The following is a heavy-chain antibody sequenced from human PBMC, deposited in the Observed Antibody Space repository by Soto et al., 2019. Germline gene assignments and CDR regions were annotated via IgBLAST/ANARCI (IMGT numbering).Heavy chain of an antibody. CDR2: IIPILGET. CDR1: GTIFSSYT. D-gene: IGHD3-16*01. J-gene: IGHJ6*02. V-gene: IGHV1-69*08. CDR3: ARGLGGRMDD. Sequence: QVQLVQSGAEVKKPGSSVRVSCKASGTIFSSYTISWVRQAPGQGLEWMGRIIPILGETNSAQKFQGRVTLTADKSTNTSYVELTSLRLEDTALYYCARGLGGRMDDWGQGTTVTVSS.